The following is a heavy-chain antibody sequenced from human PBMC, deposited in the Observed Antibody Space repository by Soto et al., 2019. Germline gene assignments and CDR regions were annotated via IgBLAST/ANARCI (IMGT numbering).Heavy chain of an antibody. Sequence: PGGSLRLSCAASGFTFSSYSMNWVRQAPGKGLEWVSSISSSSSYIYYADSVKGRFTISRDNAKNSLYLQMNSLRAEDTAVYYRARDGRRYYGMGVWGQGTTVTVSS. V-gene: IGHV3-21*01. CDR3: ARDGRRYYGMGV. J-gene: IGHJ6*02. CDR2: ISSSSSYI. CDR1: GFTFSSYS.